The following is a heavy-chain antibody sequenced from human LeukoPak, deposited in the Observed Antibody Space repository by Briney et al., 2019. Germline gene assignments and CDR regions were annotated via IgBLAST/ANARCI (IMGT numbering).Heavy chain of an antibody. CDR1: GFTFSSYW. CDR3: ATQSELMVYTFAY. V-gene: IGHV3-7*01. Sequence: QPGGSLILSCSASGFTFSSYWMSWVRQAPGKVREWVATIKQEGSEKYYVDSVKGRFTISIDNAKNSLYLQMNGLRAEDTAVYYCATQSELMVYTFAYWGQGTMVTVSS. CDR2: IKQEGSEK. D-gene: IGHD2-8*01. J-gene: IGHJ4*02.